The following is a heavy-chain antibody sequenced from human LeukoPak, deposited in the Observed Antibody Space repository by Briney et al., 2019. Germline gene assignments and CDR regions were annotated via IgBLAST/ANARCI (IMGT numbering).Heavy chain of an antibody. Sequence: GGSLRLSCAASGFTVSSNYMSWVRQAPGKGLEWVSVIYSGGSTYYADSAKGRFTISRDNSKNTVYLQMNSLRADDTAVYYCAKDPYDSSGHDQGAYWGQGTLVTVSS. CDR2: IYSGGST. V-gene: IGHV3-66*01. J-gene: IGHJ4*02. CDR1: GFTVSSNY. D-gene: IGHD3-22*01. CDR3: AKDPYDSSGHDQGAY.